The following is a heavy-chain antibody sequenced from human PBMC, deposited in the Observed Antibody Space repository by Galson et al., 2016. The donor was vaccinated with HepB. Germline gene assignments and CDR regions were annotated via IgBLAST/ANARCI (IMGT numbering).Heavy chain of an antibody. CDR2: ISYSGINK. D-gene: IGHD4-17*01. Sequence: SLRLSCAASGFIFSDHAIHWVRQAPGKGLEWVTIISYSGINKYYADSVKGRFTISRDNSKNTVSLQMDSLRTEDTAVYYCARDRGPDYEATYFDYWGQGILVTVSS. CDR1: GFIFSDHA. CDR3: ARDRGPDYEATYFDY. J-gene: IGHJ4*02. V-gene: IGHV3-30-3*01.